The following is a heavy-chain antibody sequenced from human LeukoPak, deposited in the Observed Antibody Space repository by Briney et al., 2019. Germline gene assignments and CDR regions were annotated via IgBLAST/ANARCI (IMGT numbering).Heavy chain of an antibody. CDR3: ARSFDTPMVEAAFDI. D-gene: IGHD5-18*01. J-gene: IGHJ3*02. CDR1: GGSISSYY. Sequence: PSETLSLTFTVSGGSISSYYWSWIRQPAGKGLEWIGRIYTSGSTNYNPSLKSRVTMSVDTSKNQFSLKLSSVTAADTAVYYCARSFDTPMVEAAFDIWGQGTMVTVSS. CDR2: IYTSGST. V-gene: IGHV4-4*07.